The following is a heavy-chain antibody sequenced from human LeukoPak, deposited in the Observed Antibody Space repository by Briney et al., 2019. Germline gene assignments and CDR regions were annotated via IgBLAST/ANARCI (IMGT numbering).Heavy chain of an antibody. J-gene: IGHJ4*02. Sequence: ASVKVSCKASGGTFSSYAISWVRQAPGQGLEWMGWIIPYSGVTEYAQKFQGRVTVTRDMSTSTAYMEVSSLRSDDTAVYYCARESSYSGSPFDYWGQGTVVTVSP. CDR3: ARESSYSGSPFDY. D-gene: IGHD1-26*01. V-gene: IGHV1-2*02. CDR2: IIPYSGVT. CDR1: GGTFSSYA.